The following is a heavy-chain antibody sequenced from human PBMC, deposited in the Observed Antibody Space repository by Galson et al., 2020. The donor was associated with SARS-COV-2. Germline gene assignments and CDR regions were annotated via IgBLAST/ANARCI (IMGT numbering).Heavy chain of an antibody. CDR3: ARPSSSDFWGPQGWFDP. Sequence: HGESLKISCKGSGYSFTSYWIGWVRQMPGKGLEWMGIIYPDDSDTRYSPSFQGQVTISVDKSISTAYLQWSSLKASDTAMYYCARPSSSDFWGPQGWFDPWGQGTLVTVSS. J-gene: IGHJ5*02. CDR1: GYSFTSYW. V-gene: IGHV5-51*01. CDR2: IYPDDSDT. D-gene: IGHD3-3*01.